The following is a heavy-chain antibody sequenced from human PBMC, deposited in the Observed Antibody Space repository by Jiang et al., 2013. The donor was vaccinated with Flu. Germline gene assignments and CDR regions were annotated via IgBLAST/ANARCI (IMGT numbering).Heavy chain of an antibody. CDR1: GFTFSSYA. CDR2: ISYDGSNK. J-gene: IGHJ4*02. CDR3: ARDRPHFDY. V-gene: IGHV3-30-3*01. Sequence: VQLVESGGGVVQPGRSLRLSCAASGFTFSSYAMHWVRQAPGKGLEWVAVISYDGSNKYYADSVKGRFTISRDNSKNTLYLQMNSLRAEDTAVYYCARDRPHFDYWGQGTLVTVSS.